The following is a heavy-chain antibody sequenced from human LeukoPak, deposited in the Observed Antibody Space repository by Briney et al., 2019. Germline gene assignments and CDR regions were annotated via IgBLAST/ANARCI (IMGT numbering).Heavy chain of an antibody. J-gene: IGHJ3*02. CDR3: AKDYYSSGRYYDYDAFDI. CDR1: GFTFSSYV. D-gene: IGHD3-10*01. V-gene: IGHV3-23*01. Sequence: GGSLRLSCAASGFTFSSYVMSWVRQAPGKGLEWVSAIDCDGGRTYHADSVRGRFTISRDNSKNTLYLQMDSLRAEDTAIYYCAKDYYSSGRYYDYDAFDIWGQGTMVTVSS. CDR2: IDCDGGRT.